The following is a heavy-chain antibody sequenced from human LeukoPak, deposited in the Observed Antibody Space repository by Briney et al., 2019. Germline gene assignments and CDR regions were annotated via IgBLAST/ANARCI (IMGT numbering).Heavy chain of an antibody. V-gene: IGHV3-11*04. D-gene: IGHD1-26*01. Sequence: GGSLRLSCAASGFTFSDYYMSWIRQAPGKGLEWVSYISSSGSTIYYADSVKGRFTISRDNAKNSLYLQMNSLRAEDTAVYYCARGSPKWEPTRPDYYYYYYYMDVWGXXXTVTVSS. CDR1: GFTFSDYY. CDR3: ARGSPKWEPTRPDYYYYYYYMDV. J-gene: IGHJ6*03. CDR2: ISSSGSTI.